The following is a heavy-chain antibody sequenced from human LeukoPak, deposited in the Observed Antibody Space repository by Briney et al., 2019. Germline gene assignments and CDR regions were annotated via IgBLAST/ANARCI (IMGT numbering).Heavy chain of an antibody. CDR2: IIPIFGTA. CDR3: ARISGGSEDFDY. CDR1: GGTFSSYA. V-gene: IGHV1-69*05. Sequence: VASVKVSCKASGGTFSSYAISWVRQAPGQGLEWMGGIIPIFGTANYAQKFQGRVTMTRDTSTSTVYMELSSLRSEDTAVYYCARISGGSEDFDYWGQGTLVTVSS. J-gene: IGHJ4*02. D-gene: IGHD2-15*01.